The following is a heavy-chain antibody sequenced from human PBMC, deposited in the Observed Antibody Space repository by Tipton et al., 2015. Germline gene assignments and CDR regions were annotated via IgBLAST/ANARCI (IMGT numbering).Heavy chain of an antibody. J-gene: IGHJ4*02. CDR2: ISHSGNT. V-gene: IGHV4-38-2*01. Sequence: GLVKPSETLSLTCAVSAYSISSDYYWGWIRQPPGKGLEWIGSISHSGNTYYNPSLKSRVTMARHTSKNQFSLKLTSVTAADTAVYYCACQDYDSLTRDYQTVDYWGQGTLVTVSS. CDR1: AYSISSDYY. D-gene: IGHD3-9*01. CDR3: ACQDYDSLTRDYQTVDY.